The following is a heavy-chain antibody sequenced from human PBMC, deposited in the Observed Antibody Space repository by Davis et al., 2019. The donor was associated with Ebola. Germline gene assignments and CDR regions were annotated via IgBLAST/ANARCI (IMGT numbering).Heavy chain of an antibody. CDR3: ARDGADISTDYYWVGWFDP. J-gene: IGHJ5*02. Sequence: ASVKVSCKASRYTFTNSYVHWVRQAPGQGLEWMGIINPGGAGLTYAQKFQGRLTLTADTSTNTVYMELSSLTSDDTALYYCARDGADISTDYYWVGWFDPWGQGTLVTVSS. CDR2: INPGGAGL. D-gene: IGHD3-9*01. CDR1: RYTFTNSY. V-gene: IGHV1-46*01.